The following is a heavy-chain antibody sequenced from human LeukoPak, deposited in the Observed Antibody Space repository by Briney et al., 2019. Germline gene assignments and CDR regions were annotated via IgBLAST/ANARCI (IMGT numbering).Heavy chain of an antibody. CDR2: IYYSGST. D-gene: IGHD2-15*01. CDR1: GGSISSSIYY. CDR3: ARQAGYCSGGSCYSHY. J-gene: IGHJ4*02. V-gene: IGHV4-39*01. Sequence: PSETLSLTCTASGGSISSSIYYWGWIRQPPGKGLEWIGSIYYSGSTYYNPSLKSRVTISVDTSKNQFSLKLSSVTAADTAVYYCARQAGYCSGGSCYSHYWGQGTLVTVSS.